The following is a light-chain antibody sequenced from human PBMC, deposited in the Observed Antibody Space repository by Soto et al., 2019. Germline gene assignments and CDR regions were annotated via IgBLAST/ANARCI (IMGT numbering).Light chain of an antibody. V-gene: IGKV3-15*01. Sequence: EIVMTPSPATLSVSPWERANLSCRSSQSVSSNLAWYQQKPGQAPRLLIYGASTRATGIPARFSGSGSGTEFTLTISSLQSEDYAVYYCHQYNNWPPWTFGQGTKVDIK. J-gene: IGKJ1*01. CDR1: QSVSSN. CDR2: GAS. CDR3: HQYNNWPPWT.